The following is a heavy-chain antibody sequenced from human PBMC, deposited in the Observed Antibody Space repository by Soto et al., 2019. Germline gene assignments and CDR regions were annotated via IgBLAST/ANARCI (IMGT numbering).Heavy chain of an antibody. V-gene: IGHV3-74*01. CDR2: INPESTTI. J-gene: IGHJ4*02. Sequence: AQLVESGGGLVQPGGSLTLSCTASEISVNIYWMHWVRQSPGKGLVWVARINPESTTITYADSVTGRFTISRDYAKDTLYLQMNGLSAEHTAIYYCTKDTFGGRDSWGQGTLVTVSS. CDR1: EISVNIYW. D-gene: IGHD2-15*01. CDR3: TKDTFGGRDS.